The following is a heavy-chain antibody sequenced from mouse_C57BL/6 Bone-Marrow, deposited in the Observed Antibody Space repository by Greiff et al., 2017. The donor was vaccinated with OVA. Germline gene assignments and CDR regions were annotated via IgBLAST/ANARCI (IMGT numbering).Heavy chain of an antibody. CDR3: TPYGNYFCAMDY. Sequence: VQLQQSGAELVRPGASVKLSCTASGFNIKDDYMHWVKQRPEQGLEWIGWIDPENGDTEYASKFQGKATITADTSSNTAYLQLSSLTSEDTAVYYCTPYGNYFCAMDYGGKGTSVTGSS. CDR1: GFNIKDDY. CDR2: IDPENGDT. D-gene: IGHD2-1*01. J-gene: IGHJ4*01. V-gene: IGHV14-4*01.